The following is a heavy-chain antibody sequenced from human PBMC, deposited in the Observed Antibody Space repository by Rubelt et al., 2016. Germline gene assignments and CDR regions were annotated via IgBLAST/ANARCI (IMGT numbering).Heavy chain of an antibody. Sequence: LVQPGGSLRLSCAASGFTFSSYAMSWVRQAPGKGLEWVSAISGSGGSTYYADSVKGRFTISRDNSKNTVSLQMNSLRPDDTAIYYCARSDSGSGHDYWGQGALVTVSS. J-gene: IGHJ4*02. D-gene: IGHD5-12*01. CDR1: GFTFSSYA. CDR2: ISGSGGST. V-gene: IGHV3-23*01. CDR3: ARSDSGSGHDY.